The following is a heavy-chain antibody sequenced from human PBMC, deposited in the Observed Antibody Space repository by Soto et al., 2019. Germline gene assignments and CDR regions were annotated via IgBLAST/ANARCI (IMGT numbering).Heavy chain of an antibody. V-gene: IGHV4-39*07. CDR3: AREGGYYGSGTYPI. J-gene: IGHJ3*02. Sequence: PSETLSLTCTVSGGSISSSSYYWGWIRQPPGKGLEWIGSIYYSGSTYYNPSLKSRVTISVDTSKNQFSLKLSSVTAADTAVYYCAREGGYYGSGTYPIWGQGTMVTVSS. CDR2: IYYSGST. D-gene: IGHD3-10*01. CDR1: GGSISSSSYY.